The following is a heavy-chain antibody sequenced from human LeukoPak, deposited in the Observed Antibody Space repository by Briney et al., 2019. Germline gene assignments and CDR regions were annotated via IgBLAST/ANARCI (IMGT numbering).Heavy chain of an antibody. CDR2: IYYSGST. Sequence: SQTLSLTCTVSGGSISSGDYYWSWVRQHPGKGLEWIGYIYYSGSTYYNPSLKSRVTISVDTSKNQFSLKLTSVTAADTAVYYCARDGGLNTNFDYWGQGTLVTVSS. J-gene: IGHJ4*02. CDR1: GGSISSGDYY. D-gene: IGHD2-15*01. V-gene: IGHV4-31*03. CDR3: ARDGGLNTNFDY.